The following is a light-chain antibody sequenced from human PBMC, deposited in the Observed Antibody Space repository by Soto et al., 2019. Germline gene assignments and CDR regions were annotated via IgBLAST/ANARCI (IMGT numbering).Light chain of an antibody. CDR2: EVS. Sequence: QSALTQPASVSGSPGQSITISCTGTSSDIGNYDFVSWYQQVPGTAPKAMIYEVSSRPSGVSNRFSGSKSGNTASLTISGLQAEDEAYYYCSSYTTSTSFILFGGVTKLTV. CDR3: SSYTTSTSFIL. V-gene: IGLV2-14*01. CDR1: SSDIGNYDF. J-gene: IGLJ2*01.